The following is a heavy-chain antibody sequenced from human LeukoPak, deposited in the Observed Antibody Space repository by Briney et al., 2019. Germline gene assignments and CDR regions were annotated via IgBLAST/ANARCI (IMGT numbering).Heavy chain of an antibody. V-gene: IGHV3-7*01. J-gene: IGHJ6*03. Sequence: PGGSLRLSCAASGFTFSSYWMSWVRQAPGKGLEWVANIKQDGSEKYYVDSVKGRFTISRDNAKNSLYLRMNSLRAEDTAVYYCARVRYQLLGGMDVWGKGTTVTVSS. D-gene: IGHD2-2*01. CDR1: GFTFSSYW. CDR3: ARVRYQLLGGMDV. CDR2: IKQDGSEK.